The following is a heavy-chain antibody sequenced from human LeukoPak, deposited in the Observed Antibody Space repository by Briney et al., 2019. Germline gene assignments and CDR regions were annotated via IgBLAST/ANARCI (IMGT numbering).Heavy chain of an antibody. CDR3: ARLWYSGSSWFDP. V-gene: IGHV4-39*01. Sequence: SETLSLTCTVSGDSISSSSNYWGWIRQPPGKGLEWIGSMYYRGSTYYNPSLKSRVTISVDTSKNQFSLKLNPVTAADTAVYYCARLWYSGSSWFDPWGQGTLVTVSS. J-gene: IGHJ5*02. CDR1: GDSISSSSNY. CDR2: MYYRGST. D-gene: IGHD6-6*01.